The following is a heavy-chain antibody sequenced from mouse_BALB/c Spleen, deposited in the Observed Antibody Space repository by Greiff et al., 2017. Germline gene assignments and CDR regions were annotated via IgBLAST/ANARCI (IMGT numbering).Heavy chain of an antibody. J-gene: IGHJ4*01. CDR3: ERAYRYDVVYAMDY. V-gene: IGHV1-54*01. CDR2: INPGSGGT. D-gene: IGHD2-14*01. CDR1: GYAFTNYL. Sequence: QVQLKESGAELVRPGTSVKVSCKASGYAFTNYLIAWVKQRPGQGLEWIGVINPGSGGTNYNEKFKGKATLTADKSSSTAYMQLSSLTSDDSAVYFCERAYRYDVVYAMDYWGQGTSVTVAS.